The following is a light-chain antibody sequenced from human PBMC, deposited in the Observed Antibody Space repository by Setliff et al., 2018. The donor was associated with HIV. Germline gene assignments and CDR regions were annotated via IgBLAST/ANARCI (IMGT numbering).Light chain of an antibody. CDR3: AAWDDRLNAVI. J-gene: IGLJ2*01. Sequence: QSVLTQPPSASGTPGQRVAISCSGTSSNIGSHTVNWYQQLPGRAPKLLIYRDDRRPSGVPDRFSVSNSGTSASLAIRGLQSDDEEDYYCAAWDDRLNAVIFGGGTKVTVL. CDR2: RDD. CDR1: SSNIGSHT. V-gene: IGLV1-44*01.